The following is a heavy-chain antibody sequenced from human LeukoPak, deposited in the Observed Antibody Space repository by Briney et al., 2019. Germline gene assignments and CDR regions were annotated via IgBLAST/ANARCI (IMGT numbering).Heavy chain of an antibody. J-gene: IGHJ6*03. CDR1: GGSFSGYY. Sequence: PSETLSLTCAVYGGSFSGYYWSWIRQPPGKGLEWIGEINHSGSTNYNPSLKSRVTISVDRSKNQFSLKLSSVTAADTAVYYCARAGGSSWLSGYYYYYMDVWGKGTTVTVSS. D-gene: IGHD6-13*01. CDR2: INHSGST. V-gene: IGHV4-34*01. CDR3: ARAGGSSWLSGYYYYYMDV.